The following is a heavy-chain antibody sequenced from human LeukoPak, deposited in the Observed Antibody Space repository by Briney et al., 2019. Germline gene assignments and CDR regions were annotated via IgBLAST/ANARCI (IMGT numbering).Heavy chain of an antibody. CDR3: AKECRGGWPFDY. CDR1: GFTFSSYA. D-gene: IGHD6-19*01. CDR2: ISYDGSNK. Sequence: GGSLRLSCAASGFTFSSYAMHWVRQAPGKGLEWVAVISYDGSNKYYADSVKGRFTISRDNSKNTLYLQMNSLRVEDTAVYYCAKECRGGWPFDYWGQGTLVTVSS. V-gene: IGHV3-30-3*01. J-gene: IGHJ4*02.